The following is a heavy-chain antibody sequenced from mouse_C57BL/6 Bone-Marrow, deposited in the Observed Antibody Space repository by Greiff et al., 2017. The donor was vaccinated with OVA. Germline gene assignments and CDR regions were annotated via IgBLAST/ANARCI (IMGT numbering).Heavy chain of an antibody. CDR2: ISDGGSYT. CDR1: GFTFSSYA. D-gene: IGHD1-1*01. Sequence: EVQWVESGGGLVKPGGSLKLSCAASGFTFSSYAMSWVRQTPEKRLEWVATISDGGSYTYYPDNVKGRFTISRDNAKNNLYLQMSHLKSEDTAMYYCARDFLLLLGYAMDYWGQGTSVTVSS. CDR3: ARDFLLLLGYAMDY. V-gene: IGHV5-4*01. J-gene: IGHJ4*01.